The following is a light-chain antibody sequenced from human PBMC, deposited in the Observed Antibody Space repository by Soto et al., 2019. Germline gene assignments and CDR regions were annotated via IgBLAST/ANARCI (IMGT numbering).Light chain of an antibody. V-gene: IGKV1-8*01. CDR2: AAS. J-gene: IGKJ4*01. CDR3: QQTYSTPLT. Sequence: AIRMTQSPSSLSASTGDRVTITCRASQGISSYLAWYQQKPGKAPKLLIYAASTLQSGVPSRFSGSGSGTDFTLTISSLQPADFAAYYCQQTYSTPLTFGGGTKVDI. CDR1: QGISSY.